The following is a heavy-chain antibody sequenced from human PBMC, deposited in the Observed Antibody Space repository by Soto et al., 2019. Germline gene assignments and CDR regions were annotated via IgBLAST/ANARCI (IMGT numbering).Heavy chain of an antibody. CDR2: IIPIFGTA. CDR3: ARGIGDYDSSGYYPFDY. CDR1: GGTFSSYA. Sequence: QVQLVQSGAEVKKPGSSVKVSCKASGGTFSSYAISWVRQAPGQGLEWMGGIIPIFGTAYYAQKFQGRVTITADESTSTAYMELSSLRSEDTAVYYCARGIGDYDSSGYYPFDYWGQGTLVTVSS. J-gene: IGHJ4*02. D-gene: IGHD3-22*01. V-gene: IGHV1-69*01.